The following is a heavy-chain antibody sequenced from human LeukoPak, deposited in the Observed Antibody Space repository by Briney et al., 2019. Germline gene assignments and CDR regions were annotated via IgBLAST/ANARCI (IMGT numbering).Heavy chain of an antibody. Sequence: PGGSLRLSCAASGFTFDDYAMHWVRQAPGKGLEWVSAINWNSGNIGYADSVKGRFTISRDNAKNSLYLQMNSLRAEDTAVYYCARRSYCGGDCYGSDAFDIWGQGTMVTVSS. CDR2: INWNSGNI. J-gene: IGHJ3*02. V-gene: IGHV3-9*01. CDR1: GFTFDDYA. CDR3: ARRSYCGGDCYGSDAFDI. D-gene: IGHD2-21*02.